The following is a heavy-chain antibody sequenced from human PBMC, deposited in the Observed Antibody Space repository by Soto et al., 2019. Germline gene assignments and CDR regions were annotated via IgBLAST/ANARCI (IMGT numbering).Heavy chain of an antibody. CDR1: GGSISNFY. CDR3: ARIHRYCSGGSCYVFDY. D-gene: IGHD2-15*01. Sequence: SETLSLTCSVSGGSISNFYWSWIRQPPGKGLEWIGYIYYSGSTNYNPSLKTRVTISVDTSKNQFYLQLTSVTAADTAVYYCARIHRYCSGGSCYVFDYWGQGSLVTVSS. V-gene: IGHV4-59*08. J-gene: IGHJ4*02. CDR2: IYYSGST.